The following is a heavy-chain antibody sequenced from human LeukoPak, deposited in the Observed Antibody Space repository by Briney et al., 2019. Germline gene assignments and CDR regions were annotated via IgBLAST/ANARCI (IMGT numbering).Heavy chain of an antibody. V-gene: IGHV3-30-3*01. D-gene: IGHD3-22*01. CDR2: ISYDGSNK. CDR3: AREHYYDSSGFYRDFDC. Sequence: GGPLRLSCAASGFIFSSYAMHWVRQAPGKGLEWLALISYDGSNKYYADSVKGRFTISRDNSKNTLYLQMDSLRAEDTAVYYCAREHYYDSSGFYRDFDCWGQGTLVTVSS. CDR1: GFIFSSYA. J-gene: IGHJ4*02.